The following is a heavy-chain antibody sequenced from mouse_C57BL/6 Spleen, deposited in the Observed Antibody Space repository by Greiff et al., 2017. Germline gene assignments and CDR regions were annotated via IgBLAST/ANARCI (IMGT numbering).Heavy chain of an antibody. Sequence: EVQVVESGGGLVQPGGSLKLSCAASGFTFSDYYMYWVRQTPEKRLEWVAYISNGGGSTYYPDTVKGRFTISRDNAKNTLYLQKSRLKSEDTAMYYCARIEEAMDYWGQGTSVTVSS. CDR1: GFTFSDYY. CDR3: ARIEEAMDY. J-gene: IGHJ4*01. CDR2: ISNGGGST. V-gene: IGHV5-12*01.